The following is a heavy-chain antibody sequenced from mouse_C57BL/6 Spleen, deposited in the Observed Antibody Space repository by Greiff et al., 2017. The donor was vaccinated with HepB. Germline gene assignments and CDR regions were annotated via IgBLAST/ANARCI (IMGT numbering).Heavy chain of an antibody. Sequence: QVHVKQSGPELVKPGASVKISCKASGYAFSSSWMNWVKQRPGKGLEWIGRIYPGDGDTNYNGKFKGKATLTADKSSSTAYMQLSSLTSEDSAVYFCAREGGYWYFDVWGTGTTVTVSS. V-gene: IGHV1-82*01. CDR2: IYPGDGDT. CDR3: AREGGYWYFDV. J-gene: IGHJ1*03. CDR1: GYAFSSSW.